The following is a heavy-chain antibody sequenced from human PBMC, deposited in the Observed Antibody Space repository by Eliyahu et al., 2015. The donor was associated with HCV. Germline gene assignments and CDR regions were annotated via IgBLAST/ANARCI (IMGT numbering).Heavy chain of an antibody. V-gene: IGHV3-23*05. D-gene: IGHD3-10*01. CDR1: GFTFRTYA. J-gene: IGHJ4*02. CDR3: AKVVPGSSTWHEDLDH. CDR2: ITNNGRST. Sequence: EVQLLESGGGFVQSGGSLRLSCQGSGFTFRTYAMHWVRQASGKGLEWVSCITNNGRSTYYADAVKGRFTISRDNSKNTLYLQMNSLKAEDTAVYFCAKVVPGSSTWHEDLDHWGPGTRVTVSS.